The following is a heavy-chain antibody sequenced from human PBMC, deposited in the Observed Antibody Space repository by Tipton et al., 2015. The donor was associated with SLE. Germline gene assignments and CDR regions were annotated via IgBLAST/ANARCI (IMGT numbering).Heavy chain of an antibody. Sequence: SLRLSCAASGFTFSSYSMNWVRQAPGKGLEWVSSISSSSSYIYYADSVKGRFTISRDNAKNSLYLQMNSLRAEDPAVYYCARDSNISPLAVVDYWGQGTLVTVSS. CDR3: ARDSNISPLAVVDY. V-gene: IGHV3-21*01. CDR1: GFTFSSYS. D-gene: IGHD2/OR15-2a*01. CDR2: ISSSSSYI. J-gene: IGHJ4*02.